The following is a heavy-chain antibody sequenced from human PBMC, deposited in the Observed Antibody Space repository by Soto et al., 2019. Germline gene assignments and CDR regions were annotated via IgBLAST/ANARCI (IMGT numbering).Heavy chain of an antibody. D-gene: IGHD2-2*01. CDR3: AIDPGYCSSTSCYGLP. Sequence: GGSLRLSCAASGFTFSSYAMSWVRQAPGKGLEWVSAISGSGGSTYYADSVKGRFTISRDNSKNTLYLQMNSLRAEDTAVYYCAIDPGYCSSTSCYGLPWGQGTLVTVSS. CDR2: ISGSGGST. CDR1: GFTFSSYA. J-gene: IGHJ5*02. V-gene: IGHV3-23*01.